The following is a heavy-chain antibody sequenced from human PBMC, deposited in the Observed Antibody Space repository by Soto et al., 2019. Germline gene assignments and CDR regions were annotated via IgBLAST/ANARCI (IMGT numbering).Heavy chain of an antibody. J-gene: IGHJ4*02. D-gene: IGHD2-2*02. CDR2: ITSSGGAT. V-gene: IGHV3-48*03. CDR1: GFGFSNYE. CDR3: ARGDCKTSCYIGF. Sequence: GSLRLSCAASGFGFSNYEMNWVRQAPGKGLEWVSYITSSGGATMYADSVKGRFTISRDNAKDSLYLQMNSLRVEDTAVYYCARGDCKTSCYIGFWGQGALVTVSS.